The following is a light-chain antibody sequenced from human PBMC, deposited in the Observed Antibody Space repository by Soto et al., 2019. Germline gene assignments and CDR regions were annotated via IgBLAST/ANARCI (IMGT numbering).Light chain of an antibody. CDR1: QSIKNY. CDR3: QQXYSTTPIT. Sequence: DLQMTQSPSSLSSAIGDSVTITCRVSQSIKNYLNWYQHKPGAAPKLIIFGASNLESGVPSRFSGSGSGTEFTLSISSLQPEDFATYYCQQXYSTTPITCGQGTRLEIK. J-gene: IGKJ5*01. CDR2: GAS. V-gene: IGKV1-39*01.